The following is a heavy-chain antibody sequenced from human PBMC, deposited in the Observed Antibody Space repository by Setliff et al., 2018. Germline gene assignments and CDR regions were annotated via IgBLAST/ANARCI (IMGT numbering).Heavy chain of an antibody. Sequence: GGSLRLSCAASGFTFSDSYMSWIRQAPGKGPEWVSFISSSSSYTIYADSVKGRFTIPRDNVKNSLFLQMNSLRAEDTAVYYCVRDLHWGFDYWGLGTLVTVSS. CDR3: VRDLHWGFDY. CDR2: ISSSSSYT. CDR1: GFTFSDSY. J-gene: IGHJ4*02. V-gene: IGHV3-11*06. D-gene: IGHD7-27*01.